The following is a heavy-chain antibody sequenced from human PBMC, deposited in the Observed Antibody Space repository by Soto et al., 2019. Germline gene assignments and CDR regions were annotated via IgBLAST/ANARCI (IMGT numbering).Heavy chain of an antibody. CDR3: AKRMTTVKRAYYFDY. D-gene: IGHD4-4*01. CDR1: VFTFSSYA. CDR2: ISGSGGST. V-gene: IGHV3-23*01. Sequence: GGSLRLSWAASVFTFSSYAMSWVRQAPGKGLEWVSAISGSGGSTYYEDSVKGRFTISRDNSKNTLYLQMNSLRAEDTAVYYCAKRMTTVKRAYYFDYWGQGTPFTASS. J-gene: IGHJ4*02.